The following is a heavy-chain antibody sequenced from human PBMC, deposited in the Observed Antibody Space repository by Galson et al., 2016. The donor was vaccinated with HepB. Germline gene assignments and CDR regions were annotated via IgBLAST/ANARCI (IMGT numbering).Heavy chain of an antibody. D-gene: IGHD3-22*01. CDR3: ARGYYDSSGLDAFDI. CDR2: IWYDGSNK. V-gene: IGHV3-33*01. CDR1: GFTFSSYG. J-gene: IGHJ3*02. Sequence: SLRLSCAASGFTFSSYGMHWVRQAPGKGLEWVAVIWYDGSNKYYADSVKGRFTSSRDNSKNTLYLQMNSLRAEDTAVYYCARGYYDSSGLDAFDIWGQGTMVTVSS.